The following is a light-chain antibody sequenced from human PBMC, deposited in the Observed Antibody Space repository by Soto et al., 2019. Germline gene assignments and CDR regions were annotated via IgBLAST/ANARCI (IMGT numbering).Light chain of an antibody. CDR1: QSIGGF. J-gene: IGKJ4*01. CDR2: AAS. CDR3: QQSYSTPLT. V-gene: IGKV1-39*01. Sequence: DIQMTQSPSSLSASVGGRVTITCRASQSIGGFLNWYQQKLGKAPKLLIYAASSLQSGVPSRFSGSGSGTDFTLTISSLQPEDFATYYCQQSYSTPLTVGGGTKVDSK.